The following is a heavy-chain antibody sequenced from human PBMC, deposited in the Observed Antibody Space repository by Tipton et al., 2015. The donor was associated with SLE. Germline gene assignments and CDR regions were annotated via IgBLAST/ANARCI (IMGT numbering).Heavy chain of an antibody. CDR3: AKEGGHRKPLDY. V-gene: IGHV3-30-3*01. CDR1: GFTFSRFA. Sequence: SLRLSCAASGFTFSRFAMHWVRQAPGKGLEWVAVISYDGSNKYYADSVKGRFTISRDNSKNTLYLQMNSLRAEDTAVYYCAKEGGHRKPLDYWGQGTLVTVSS. D-gene: IGHD1-14*01. J-gene: IGHJ4*02. CDR2: ISYDGSNK.